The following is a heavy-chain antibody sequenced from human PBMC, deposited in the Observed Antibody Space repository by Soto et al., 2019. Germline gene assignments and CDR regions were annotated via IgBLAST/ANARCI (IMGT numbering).Heavy chain of an antibody. J-gene: IGHJ1*01. CDR2: IYYSGST. V-gene: IGHV4-31*03. CDR1: GGSISSGGYY. Sequence: PSETLSLTCTVSGGSISSGGYYWSWIRQHPGKGLEWIGYIYYSGSTYYNPSLKSRVTISVDTSKNQFSLKLSSVTAADTAVYYCARAPYGSGSYKGKYFQHWGQGTLVTVSS. CDR3: ARAPYGSGSYKGKYFQH. D-gene: IGHD3-10*01.